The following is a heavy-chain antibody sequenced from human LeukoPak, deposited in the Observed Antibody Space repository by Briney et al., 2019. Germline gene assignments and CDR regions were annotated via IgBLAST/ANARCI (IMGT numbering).Heavy chain of an antibody. V-gene: IGHV3-23*01. D-gene: IGHD3-22*01. Sequence: GGSLRLSCAASGFTFSSYAMSWVRQAPGKGLEWVSAISGSGGSTYYADSVRGRFTISRDNSKNTLYLQMNSLRAEDTAVYYCAKDRGVTMIVVVLAPTYLFDYWGQGTLVPVSS. J-gene: IGHJ4*02. CDR2: ISGSGGST. CDR3: AKDRGVTMIVVVLAPTYLFDY. CDR1: GFTFSSYA.